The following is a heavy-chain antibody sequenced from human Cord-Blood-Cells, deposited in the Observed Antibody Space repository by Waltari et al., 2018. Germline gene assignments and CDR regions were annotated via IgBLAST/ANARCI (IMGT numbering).Heavy chain of an antibody. CDR3: ARALTVTTAFDI. Sequence: QVPLVQSGAEVKKPGASVKVSCKASGYTFTGYYINWVRQAPGQGLEWMGRINPNSGGTNYAQKFQGRVTMTRDTSISTAYMELSRLRSDDTAVYYCARALTVTTAFDIWGQGTMVTVSS. J-gene: IGHJ3*02. V-gene: IGHV1-2*06. CDR2: INPNSGGT. D-gene: IGHD4-4*01. CDR1: GYTFTGYY.